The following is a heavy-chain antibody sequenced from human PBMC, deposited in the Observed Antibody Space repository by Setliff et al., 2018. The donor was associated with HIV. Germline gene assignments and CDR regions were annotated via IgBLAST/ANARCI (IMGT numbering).Heavy chain of an antibody. V-gene: IGHV3-23*02. CDR2: ISPDSVTT. J-gene: IGHJ4*02. CDR1: GFSFSAYA. Sequence: GGSLRLSCAASGFSFSAYAMNWIRQAPGKGLEWVSAISPDSVTTLYRDSVKGRFSISRDNSRNTLYLQMNSLTVEDTALYYCAIWTSYYGTWGRGTLVTVS. D-gene: IGHD3-10*01. CDR3: AIWTSYYGT.